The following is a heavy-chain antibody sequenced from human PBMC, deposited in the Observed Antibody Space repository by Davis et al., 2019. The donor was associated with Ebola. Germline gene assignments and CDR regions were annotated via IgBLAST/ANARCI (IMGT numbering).Heavy chain of an antibody. CDR1: ASPFPRYA. V-gene: IGHV1-69*13. CDR2: IIPVFGIP. Sequence: SVKVSCKASASPFPRYAISWVRQAPGQGLDWMGGIIPVFGIPKYAQKFQGRVTITADESTSTAYMELSSLRSEDTAVYYCARDRYSDGSGYFVEQSHWGQGTLVTVSS. D-gene: IGHD3-22*01. CDR3: ARDRYSDGSGYFVEQSH. J-gene: IGHJ4*02.